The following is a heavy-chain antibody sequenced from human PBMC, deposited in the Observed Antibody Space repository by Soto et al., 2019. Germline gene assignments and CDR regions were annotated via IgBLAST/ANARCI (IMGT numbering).Heavy chain of an antibody. Sequence: GASVKDSCKTSRGTFSSYAISWVRQAPGQGLEWMGGIIPLSGTTNYAQKLQGRVTITADESTGTAYMELSSLRSDDTAVYFCARVSYYGSGTYNWFDPWGQGTLVTVPS. J-gene: IGHJ5*02. CDR1: RGTFSSYA. CDR2: IIPLSGTT. D-gene: IGHD3-10*01. CDR3: ARVSYYGSGTYNWFDP. V-gene: IGHV1-69*13.